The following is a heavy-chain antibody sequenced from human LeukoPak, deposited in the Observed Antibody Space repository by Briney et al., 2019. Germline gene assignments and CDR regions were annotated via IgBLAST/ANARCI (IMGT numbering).Heavy chain of an antibody. D-gene: IGHD3-10*01. CDR3: ARDALDTMVRGAFDY. CDR1: GYTFTSYY. V-gene: IGHV1-46*01. Sequence: ASVKVSCKASGYTFTSYYMHWVRQAPGQGLEWMGIINPSGGSTSYAQKFQGRVTMTRDMSTSTVYMELSSMRSEDTAVYYCARDALDTMVRGAFDYWGQGTLVTVSS. J-gene: IGHJ4*02. CDR2: INPSGGST.